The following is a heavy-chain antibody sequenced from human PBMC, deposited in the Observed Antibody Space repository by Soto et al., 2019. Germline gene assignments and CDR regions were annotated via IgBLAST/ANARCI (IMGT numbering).Heavy chain of an antibody. CDR2: MNPNSGNT. CDR3: AGERNYGFWSGYPRLGMDV. Sequence: QVQLVQSGAEVKKPGASVKVSCKASGYTFTSYDINWVRQATGQGLEWMGWMNPNSGNTGYAQKFQGRVTMTRNTSICTAYMEMSSLRSEDTAVYYCAGERNYGFWSGYPRLGMDVWGQGTTVTVSS. J-gene: IGHJ6*02. V-gene: IGHV1-8*01. CDR1: GYTFTSYD. D-gene: IGHD3-3*01.